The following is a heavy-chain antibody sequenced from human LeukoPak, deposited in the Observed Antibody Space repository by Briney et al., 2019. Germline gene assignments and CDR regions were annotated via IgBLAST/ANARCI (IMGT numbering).Heavy chain of an antibody. J-gene: IGHJ4*02. CDR2: ISYDGGNK. CDR1: GLTFSDYG. CDR3: AKVFEVRGARRPKDY. D-gene: IGHD3-10*01. V-gene: IGHV3-30*18. Sequence: GRSLRLSCAASGLTFSDYGMQWVRQAPGKGLEWVALISYDGGNKFYADSVRDRFTISRDNSKNTLFLQMNSLRIEDTAVYYCAKVFEVRGARRPKDYWGQGTLVIVSS.